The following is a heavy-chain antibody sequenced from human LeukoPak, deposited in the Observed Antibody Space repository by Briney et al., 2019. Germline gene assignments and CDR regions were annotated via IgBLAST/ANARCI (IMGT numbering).Heavy chain of an antibody. CDR3: ARGGPRFDP. CDR2: ICPGGET. CDR1: GFTFSTYD. Sequence: GGSLRLSCAASGFTFSTYDMHWVRQAPGKSLEWVSGICPGGETHYSASVKGRFTISRENAKNSLYLQMNSLRAGDTAVYYCARGGPRFDPWGQGTLVTVSS. V-gene: IGHV3-13*01. J-gene: IGHJ5*02.